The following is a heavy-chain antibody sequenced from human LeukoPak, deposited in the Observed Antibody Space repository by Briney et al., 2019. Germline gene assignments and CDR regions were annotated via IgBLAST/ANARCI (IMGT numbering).Heavy chain of an antibody. D-gene: IGHD5-18*01. Sequence: ASLRVSSMPSVYTFIVYYIHWVRQTPRQGREWVGWLNPNIGGTVYTHSLQGTITLTRDTYSSTAYMELTELKYDDTADYYCAKDGYTYGGYNWFDPWGQGTLVTVSS. CDR2: LNPNIGGT. CDR3: AKDGYTYGGYNWFDP. J-gene: IGHJ5*02. CDR1: VYTFIVYY. V-gene: IGHV1-2*02.